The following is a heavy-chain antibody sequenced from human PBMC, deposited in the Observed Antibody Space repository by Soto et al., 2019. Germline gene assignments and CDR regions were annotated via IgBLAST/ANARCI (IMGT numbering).Heavy chain of an antibody. CDR1: GFTFSSYG. D-gene: IGHD1-26*01. J-gene: IGHJ6*03. Sequence: PGGSLRLSCAASGFTFSSYGMHWVRQAPGKGLEWVAVISYDGSNKYYADSVKGRFTISRDNSKNTLYLQMNSLRAEDTAVYYCAKVGEGAYYYYYMDVWGKGTTVTVSS. V-gene: IGHV3-30*18. CDR3: AKVGEGAYYYYYMDV. CDR2: ISYDGSNK.